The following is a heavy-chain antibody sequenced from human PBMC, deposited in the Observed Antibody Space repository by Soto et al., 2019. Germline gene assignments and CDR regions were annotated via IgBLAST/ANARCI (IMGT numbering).Heavy chain of an antibody. Sequence: SETLFLTCSVSGGSISSGGYYWSLVRQHPGKGLQWIGHIYYSGSTYYNPSLKSRVTISVDTSKNQLSLKLSSVTAADTAVYYCARDSYYDSSGYHLDYWGQGTLVTVSS. CDR2: IYYSGST. J-gene: IGHJ4*02. D-gene: IGHD3-22*01. V-gene: IGHV4-31*03. CDR1: GGSISSGGYY. CDR3: ARDSYYDSSGYHLDY.